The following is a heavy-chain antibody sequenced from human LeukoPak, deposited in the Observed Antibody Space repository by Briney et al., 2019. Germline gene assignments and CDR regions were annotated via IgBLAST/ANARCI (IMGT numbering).Heavy chain of an antibody. Sequence: GGSLRLSCAASGFTVSSNYMSWVRQAPGKGLEWVSVIYSGGSTYYADSVKGRFTISRDNSKNTLYLQMNSLRAEDTAVYYCASSSSWYYIDYWGQGTLVTVSS. CDR3: ASSSSWYYIDY. CDR2: IYSGGST. V-gene: IGHV3-53*01. CDR1: GFTVSSNY. J-gene: IGHJ4*02. D-gene: IGHD6-13*01.